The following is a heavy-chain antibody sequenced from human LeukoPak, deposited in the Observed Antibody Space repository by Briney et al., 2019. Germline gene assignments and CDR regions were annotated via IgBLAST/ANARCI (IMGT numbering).Heavy chain of an antibody. CDR3: ARARKSGGITMTRGVKDRGWFDP. J-gene: IGHJ5*02. V-gene: IGHV3-30*04. Sequence: PGRSLRLSCASSGFTFSSYAMHWVRQAPGKGLEWGAFIRYDGSNKSYADSVKGRFTISRDNSKNTLYLQMNSLRAEDTAVYYCARARKSGGITMTRGVKDRGWFDPWGQGTLVTVSS. D-gene: IGHD3-10*01. CDR1: GFTFSSYA. CDR2: IRYDGSNK.